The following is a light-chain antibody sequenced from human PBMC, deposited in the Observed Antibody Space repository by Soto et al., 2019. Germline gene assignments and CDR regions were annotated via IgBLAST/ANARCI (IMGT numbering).Light chain of an antibody. J-gene: IGKJ4*01. V-gene: IGKV3-20*01. CDR1: QTMRSSH. CDR3: QWSGGSVS. Sequence: EIVLTQSPGTLSLSPGERATLSCRASQTMRSSHLAWYQQKPGQAPRLLIYGASTRTFDVPDRFSGSGSGTNFTLTISRLQPEDFAVYYCQWSGGSVSFGGGTKVE. CDR2: GAS.